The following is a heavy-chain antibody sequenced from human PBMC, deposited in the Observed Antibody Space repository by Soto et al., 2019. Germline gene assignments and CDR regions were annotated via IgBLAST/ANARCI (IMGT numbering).Heavy chain of an antibody. CDR1: GLSFSSYA. J-gene: IGHJ4*02. CDR2: ISGSGSST. D-gene: IGHD6-19*01. CDR3: AKGPYQWLVYCDY. V-gene: IGHV3-23*01. Sequence: EVQLLESGGGLVQPGGSLRLSCAASGLSFSSYAMSWVRQAPGKGLEWVSGISGSGSSTYFADSVKGRFTIARDNSKNTLYLQMNSLRAEDTAVYYCAKGPYQWLVYCDYWGQGTLVTVSS.